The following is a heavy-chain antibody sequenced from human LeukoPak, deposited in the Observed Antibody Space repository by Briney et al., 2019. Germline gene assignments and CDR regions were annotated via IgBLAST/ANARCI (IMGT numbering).Heavy chain of an antibody. J-gene: IGHJ4*02. D-gene: IGHD4-11*01. CDR1: GGSISSYY. V-gene: IGHV4-4*07. CDR2: IYTSGST. CDR3: ASGRDYSNLDY. Sequence: SETLSLTCTVSGGSISSYYWSWIRQPAEKGLEWIGRIYTSGSTNYNPSLKSRVTMSVDTSKNQFSLKLSSVTAADTAVYYCASGRDYSNLDYWGQGTLVTVSS.